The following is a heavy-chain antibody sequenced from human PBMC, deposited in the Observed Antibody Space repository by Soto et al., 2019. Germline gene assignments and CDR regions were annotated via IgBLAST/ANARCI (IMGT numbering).Heavy chain of an antibody. J-gene: IGHJ6*03. CDR2: ISGSGGST. Sequence: EVQLLESGGGLVQPGGSLRLSCAASGFTFSSYAMSWVRQAPGKGLEWVSAISGSGGSTYYADSVKGRFTISRDNSKNTLYLQLNSLRAEDTAVYYCAKGSGYYSYYYYMDVWGKGTTVTVSS. V-gene: IGHV3-23*01. CDR3: AKGSGYYSYYYYMDV. D-gene: IGHD3-3*01. CDR1: GFTFSSYA.